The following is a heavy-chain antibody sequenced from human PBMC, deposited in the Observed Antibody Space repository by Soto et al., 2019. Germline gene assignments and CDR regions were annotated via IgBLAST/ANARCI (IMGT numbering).Heavy chain of an antibody. CDR3: ARLGGAPGWFDP. J-gene: IGHJ5*02. Sequence: QLQLQESGPGLVKPSETLSLTCTVSGGSISSSSYYWGWIRQPPGKGLEWIGSIYYSGSTYYNPSLKSRVTISVDTSKNQFSLKLSSVTAADTAVYYCARLGGAPGWFDPWGQGTLVTVSS. CDR1: GGSISSSSYY. CDR2: IYYSGST. D-gene: IGHD3-16*01. V-gene: IGHV4-39*01.